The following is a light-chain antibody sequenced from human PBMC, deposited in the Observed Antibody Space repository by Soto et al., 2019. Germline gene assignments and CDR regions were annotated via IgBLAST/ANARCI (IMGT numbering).Light chain of an antibody. CDR3: QSYDSSLSAAV. CDR2: SNS. Sequence: QSVLTQPPSVSGASGQKVIISCTGSTSNIGAGYDVHWYQQLPGTAPKLLIYSNSNRPSGVPDRLSGSKSGTSASLAITGLQVEDEADYYCQSYDSSLSAAVFGGGTKLTVL. J-gene: IGLJ3*02. CDR1: TSNIGAGYD. V-gene: IGLV1-40*01.